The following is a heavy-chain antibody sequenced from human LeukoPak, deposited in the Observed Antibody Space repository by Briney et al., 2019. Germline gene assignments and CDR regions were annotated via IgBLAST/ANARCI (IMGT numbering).Heavy chain of an antibody. D-gene: IGHD3-10*01. CDR1: GFTFSDYY. Sequence: GGSLRLSCAASGFTFSDYYMSWIRQAPGKGLEWVSYISSSGSTIYYADSVKGRFTISRDNAKNSLYLQMNSLRAEGTAVYYCAREDGSGSYYYYYGMDVWGQGTTVTVSS. J-gene: IGHJ6*02. CDR3: AREDGSGSYYYYYGMDV. CDR2: ISSSGSTI. V-gene: IGHV3-11*01.